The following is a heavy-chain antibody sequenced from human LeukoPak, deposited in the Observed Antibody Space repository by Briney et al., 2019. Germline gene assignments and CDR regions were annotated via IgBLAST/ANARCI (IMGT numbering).Heavy chain of an antibody. V-gene: IGHV1-2*06. D-gene: IGHD6-19*01. CDR2: INPNSGDT. CDR3: ARDAADRYSSGWYLYY. J-gene: IGHJ4*02. CDR1: GYTFTGYH. Sequence: ASVKVSCKASGYTFTGYHMHWVRQAPGQGLEWMGRINPNSGDTNYAQKFQGRVTMTRDTSISTAYMELSRLRSDDTAVYYCARDAADRYSSGWYLYYWGQGTLVTVSS.